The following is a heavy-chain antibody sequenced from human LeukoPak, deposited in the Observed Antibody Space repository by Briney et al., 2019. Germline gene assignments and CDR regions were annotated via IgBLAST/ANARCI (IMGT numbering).Heavy chain of an antibody. CDR3: VRGRQYNTGWFYFDF. CDR2: IYSSGST. CDR1: GFTVSTNY. J-gene: IGHJ4*02. D-gene: IGHD6-19*01. Sequence: GGSLRLSCAASGFTVSTNYMNWVRQAPGKGLQWVSIIYSSGSTDYADSVKGRFTISRDNSKNTLYLQMNSLRAEDTAVYYCVRGRQYNTGWFYFDFWGQGTLVTVSS. V-gene: IGHV3-53*01.